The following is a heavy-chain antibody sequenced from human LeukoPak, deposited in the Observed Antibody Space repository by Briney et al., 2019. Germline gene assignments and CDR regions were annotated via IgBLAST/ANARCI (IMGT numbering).Heavy chain of an antibody. Sequence: PGGSLRLSCAASGFTFSSYGMHRVRQAPGKGLEWVAVIWYDGSNKYYADSVKGRFTISRDNSKNTLYLQMNSLRAEDTAVYYCARGYSSSWYLDYWGQGTLVTVSS. D-gene: IGHD6-13*01. V-gene: IGHV3-33*01. CDR3: ARGYSSSWYLDY. CDR1: GFTFSSYG. CDR2: IWYDGSNK. J-gene: IGHJ4*02.